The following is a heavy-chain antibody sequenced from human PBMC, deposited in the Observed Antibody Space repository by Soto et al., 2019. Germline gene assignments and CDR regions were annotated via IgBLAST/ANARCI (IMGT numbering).Heavy chain of an antibody. CDR1: GFTLSGYA. CDR2: ISSNGVGI. V-gene: IGHV3-64*01. J-gene: IGHJ6*03. CDR3: ARRDRADFYYMGV. Sequence: EVQLAESGGGLAQPGGSLRLSCAASGFTLSGYAMDWVRQAPGKGLEYVSGISSNGVGIYYANSVQGRFTISRDNSKNTVYLQMGSLRHEDMAVYYCARRDRADFYYMGVWGKGTTVTVSS. D-gene: IGHD2-21*01.